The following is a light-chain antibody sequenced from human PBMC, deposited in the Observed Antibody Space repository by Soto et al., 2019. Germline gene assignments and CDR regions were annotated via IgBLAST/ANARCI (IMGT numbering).Light chain of an antibody. J-gene: IGKJ1*01. CDR1: QSVRDSH. CDR2: ETS. CDR3: QQYGSSPGT. Sequence: EIVLTQSPGTLSLSPGERATLSCRASQSVRDSHLAWYQQKPGQAPRLLIYETSSRATGIPDRFRGSGSGTEFALTITRVETEDVAMYFCQQYGSSPGTFGQGTKVEI. V-gene: IGKV3-20*01.